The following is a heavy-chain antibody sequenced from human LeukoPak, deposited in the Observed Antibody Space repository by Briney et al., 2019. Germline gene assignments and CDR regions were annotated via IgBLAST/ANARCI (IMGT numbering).Heavy chain of an antibody. D-gene: IGHD3-22*01. CDR2: INHSGST. Sequence: PSETLSLTCAVYGGSFSGYYWGWIRQPPGKGLEWIGEINHSGSTNYNPSLKSRVTISVDTSKNQFSLKLSSVTAADTAVYYCARTNYYDSSGSVHFDYWGQGTLVTVSS. J-gene: IGHJ4*02. CDR3: ARTNYYDSSGSVHFDY. V-gene: IGHV4-34*01. CDR1: GGSFSGYY.